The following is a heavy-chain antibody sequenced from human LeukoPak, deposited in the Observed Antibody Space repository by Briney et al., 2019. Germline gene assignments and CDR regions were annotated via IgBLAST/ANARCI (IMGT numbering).Heavy chain of an antibody. CDR1: EYTFTNYY. V-gene: IGHV1-46*01. D-gene: IGHD4-17*01. Sequence: GASVKVSCKASEYTFTNYYLHWVRQAPGQGLDWIGIINPRGGSTSYAQKFQGRVTMTRDTSISTAYMELSRLRSDDTAVYYCATGGGFTVTSYYYYYMDVWGKGTTVTVSS. CDR3: ATGGGFTVTSYYYYYMDV. CDR2: INPRGGST. J-gene: IGHJ6*03.